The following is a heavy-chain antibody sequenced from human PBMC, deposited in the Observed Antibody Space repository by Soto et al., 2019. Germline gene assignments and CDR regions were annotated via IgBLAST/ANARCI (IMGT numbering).Heavy chain of an antibody. V-gene: IGHV3-30-3*01. D-gene: IGHD2-2*01. CDR2: ISYDASNK. J-gene: IGHJ4*02. CDR1: GVTFSSFA. CDR3: ARDPGYCSSTSCSDPYFDY. Sequence: GGSLRLSCAASGVTFSSFAMRWVRQAPGKGLECVAVISYDASNKYYADSVKGRFTISRDNSENSLYLQMNSLRAEDTAVYYCARDPGYCSSTSCSDPYFDYWGQGTLVTVSS.